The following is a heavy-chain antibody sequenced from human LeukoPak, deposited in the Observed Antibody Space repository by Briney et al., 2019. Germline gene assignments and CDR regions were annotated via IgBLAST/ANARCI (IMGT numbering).Heavy chain of an antibody. J-gene: IGHJ4*02. CDR3: AKSGGITMIVGAQAAPPYDFDS. Sequence: GGSLRLSCAVSGFTFSSYTINWLRQAPGKGLQWVSSMSGSADYIHYADSAKGRFTISRDNAKNSLYLQMNSLRAEDTAVYYCAKSGGITMIVGAQAAPPYDFDSGGQGPLVTVSS. CDR2: MSGSADYI. CDR1: GFTFSSYT. V-gene: IGHV3-21*01. D-gene: IGHD3-22*01.